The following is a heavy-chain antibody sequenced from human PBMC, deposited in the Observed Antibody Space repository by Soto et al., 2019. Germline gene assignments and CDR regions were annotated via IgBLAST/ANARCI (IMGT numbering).Heavy chain of an antibody. Sequence: QVQLTQSGAEVKKPGSSLKVSCKASGGRFYNSTVSWVRQAPGQGLKWMGGISPVLGTVNYSQKFLGRLTITVDESRTRAYRELGSLRSEDTAIFYCAREGADYYRSPAFDIWGQGTTVTVSS. CDR2: ISPVLGTV. CDR1: GGRFYNST. CDR3: AREGADYYRSPAFDI. J-gene: IGHJ3*02. V-gene: IGHV1-69*01. D-gene: IGHD3-22*01.